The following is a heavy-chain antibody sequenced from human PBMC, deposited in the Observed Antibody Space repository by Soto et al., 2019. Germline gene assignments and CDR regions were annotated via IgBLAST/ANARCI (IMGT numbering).Heavy chain of an antibody. V-gene: IGHV3-30*03. CDR1: GFTFSSYG. CDR2: ISYDGSNK. J-gene: IGHJ6*02. Sequence: GGSLRLSCAASGFTFSSYGMHWVRQAPGKGLEWVAVISYDGSNKYYADSVKGRFTISRVNSKNTLYLQMNSLRAEDTAVYYCSAPLRASSFYGMDVWGQGTTVTVSS. CDR3: SAPLRASSFYGMDV.